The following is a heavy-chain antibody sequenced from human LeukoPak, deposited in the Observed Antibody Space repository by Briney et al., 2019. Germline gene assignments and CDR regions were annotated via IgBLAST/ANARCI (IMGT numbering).Heavy chain of an antibody. V-gene: IGHV4-39*01. Sequence: SETLSLTCTVSGGSISSGFHYWGWIRQPPGKGPEYIGNIYYDGRIYYNPSLKSRVAISVDTSRNQFSLNLNSVTATDTGVYYCGRWGGSNCNSGTCYGWTDFWGQGSLVTVSS. CDR2: IYYDGRI. D-gene: IGHD2-2*01. J-gene: IGHJ4*02. CDR1: GGSISSGFHY. CDR3: GRWGGSNCNSGTCYGWTDF.